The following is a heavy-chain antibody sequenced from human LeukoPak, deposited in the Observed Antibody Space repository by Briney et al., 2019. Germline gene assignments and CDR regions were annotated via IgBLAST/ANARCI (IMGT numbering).Heavy chain of an antibody. Sequence: PGGSLRLSCAASGFTFSSYAMSWVRQAPGKGLEWVSGISGSGGSTFYADSAKGRFTISRDNSKNTLYLQMNSLRAEDTAVYYCAKGDVVVPPADAFDFWGQGTMVTVSS. V-gene: IGHV3-23*01. CDR2: ISGSGGST. J-gene: IGHJ3*01. CDR3: AKGDVVVPPADAFDF. CDR1: GFTFSSYA. D-gene: IGHD2-15*01.